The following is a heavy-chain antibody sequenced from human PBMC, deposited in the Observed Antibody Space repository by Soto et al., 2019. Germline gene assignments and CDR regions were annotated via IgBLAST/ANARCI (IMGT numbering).Heavy chain of an antibody. Sequence: QVQLVQSGAEVKKPGSSVKVSCKASGGTVSSYIINWIRQAPGQGLEWMGMVIPSLGVLNYTQKFQCRVTLSADMFTNIAYTELRSLRSEDTAVFYCASGLYSSSWDGDEAFDIWGQGTRVNVSS. CDR1: GGTVSSYI. CDR2: VIPSLGVL. V-gene: IGHV1-69*02. CDR3: ASGLYSSSWDGDEAFDI. D-gene: IGHD6-13*01. J-gene: IGHJ3*02.